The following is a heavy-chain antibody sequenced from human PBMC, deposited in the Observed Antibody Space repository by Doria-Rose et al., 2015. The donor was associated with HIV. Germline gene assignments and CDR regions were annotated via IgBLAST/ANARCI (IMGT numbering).Heavy chain of an antibody. Sequence: QHPGKGLEWIGYIYYSGSTYYNPSLKSRVTISVDTSKNQFSLKLSSVTAADTAVYYCARDSGSYNFDYWGQGTLVTVSS. D-gene: IGHD1-26*01. CDR3: ARDSGSYNFDY. J-gene: IGHJ4*02. V-gene: IGHV4-31*02. CDR2: IYYSGST.